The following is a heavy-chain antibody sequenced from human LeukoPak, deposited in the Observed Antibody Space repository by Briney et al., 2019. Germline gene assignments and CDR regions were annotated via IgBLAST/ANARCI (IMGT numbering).Heavy chain of an antibody. CDR3: ARDPPIGGADVFDI. Sequence: ASVKVSCEAAGYTFTGYYMHWVRQAPGQGLEWMGWINHNSGGTNYAQKFQGRVTMTRDTSISTAYMELSRLTSDDTAVYYCARDPPIGGADVFDIWGQGTMVTVSS. D-gene: IGHD3-10*01. CDR1: GYTFTGYY. V-gene: IGHV1-2*02. CDR2: INHNSGGT. J-gene: IGHJ3*02.